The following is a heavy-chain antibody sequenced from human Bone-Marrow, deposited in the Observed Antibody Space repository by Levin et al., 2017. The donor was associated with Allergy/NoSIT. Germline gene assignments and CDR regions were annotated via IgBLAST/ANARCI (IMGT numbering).Heavy chain of an antibody. CDR1: GFTFSNYG. D-gene: IGHD6-19*01. V-gene: IGHV3-30*18. CDR2: ISYDGSDK. CDR3: AKLLPWLVLTAPFDY. J-gene: IGHJ4*02. Sequence: GESLKISCAVSGFTFSNYGMHWVRQAPGKGLELVALISYDGSDKDYADSVKGRFTISRDSSKNTLYLQMNSLRAEDTAVYYCAKLLPWLVLTAPFDYWGQGTLVTVSS.